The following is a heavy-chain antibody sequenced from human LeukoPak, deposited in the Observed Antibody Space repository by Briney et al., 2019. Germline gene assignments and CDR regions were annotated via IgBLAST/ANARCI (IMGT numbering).Heavy chain of an antibody. D-gene: IGHD4/OR15-4a*01. CDR3: AKSLGARGAYYFDY. J-gene: IGHJ4*02. V-gene: IGHV3-23*01. CDR1: GFTFSSYA. Sequence: GGSLRLSCAASGFTFSSYAMSWVRQAPGKGLEWVSAISGSGGSTYYADSVKGRFTISRDNSKNTLHLQMNSLRAEDTAVYYCAKSLGARGAYYFDYWGQGTLVTASS. CDR2: ISGSGGST.